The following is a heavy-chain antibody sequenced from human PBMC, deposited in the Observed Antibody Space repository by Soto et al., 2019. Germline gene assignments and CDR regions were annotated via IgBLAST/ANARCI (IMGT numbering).Heavy chain of an antibody. V-gene: IGHV6-1*01. CDR3: ARGSYTSPSY. Sequence: PSQTLSLTCAISGDSLSSNTAAWSWIRQSPSRGLEWLGRTYYRSKWYIDYATSLKSRMTINPDTSKNQFSLQLLSVTPEDTAVYYCARGSYTSPSYWGQGTLVTVSS. CDR2: TYYRSKWYI. CDR1: GDSLSSNTAA. J-gene: IGHJ4*02. D-gene: IGHD6-19*01.